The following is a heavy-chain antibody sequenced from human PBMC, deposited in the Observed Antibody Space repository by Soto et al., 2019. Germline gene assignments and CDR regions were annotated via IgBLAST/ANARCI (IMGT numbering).Heavy chain of an antibody. Sequence: SETLSLTCTVSGGSISSYYWSWIRQPPGKGLEWIGYIYYSGSTNYNPSPKSRVTISVDTSKNQFSLKLSSVTAADTAVYYCAGLGYCSGGSCYTFDYWGQGTLVTVSS. CDR2: IYYSGST. J-gene: IGHJ4*02. D-gene: IGHD2-15*01. V-gene: IGHV4-59*01. CDR1: GGSISSYY. CDR3: AGLGYCSGGSCYTFDY.